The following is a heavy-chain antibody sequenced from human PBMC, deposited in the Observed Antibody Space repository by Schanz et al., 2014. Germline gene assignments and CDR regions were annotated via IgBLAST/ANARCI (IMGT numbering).Heavy chain of an antibody. V-gene: IGHV1-2*02. CDR3: ARGDVNWFDP. J-gene: IGHJ5*02. CDR2: INPNSDGT. CDR1: GYSFTDFY. Sequence: QVQLMQSGAEMKKPGASVKVSCKASGYSFTDFYIHWLRQAPGQGPEWLGWINPNSDGTKYAQKFQGRVTMTRDTSVNPAYLDLSSLTSDDTAVYYCARGDVNWFDPWGQGTLVTVSS.